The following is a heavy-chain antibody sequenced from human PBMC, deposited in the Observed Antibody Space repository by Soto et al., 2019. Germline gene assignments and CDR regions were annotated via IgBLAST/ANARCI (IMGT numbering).Heavy chain of an antibody. J-gene: IGHJ4*02. Sequence: SETLSLTCDVSGDSIGSNVWWSWVRQPPGKGLERIGEVYHNGLTDYNPSLRGRATMSADMSKNQFSLRVTSVTDADTAIYYCARDAALPGEADRFDYWGQGALVTVSS. D-gene: IGHD2-15*01. CDR2: VYHNGLT. CDR1: GDSIGSNVW. V-gene: IGHV4-4*02. CDR3: ARDAALPGEADRFDY.